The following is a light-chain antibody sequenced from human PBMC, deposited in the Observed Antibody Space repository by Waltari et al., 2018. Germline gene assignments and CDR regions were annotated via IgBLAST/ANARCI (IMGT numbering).Light chain of an antibody. J-gene: IGLJ2*01. Sequence: QSVLTQPPSVSGAPGQRVTISCTGSRSNIGTGYDVHWYQQLPGKAPKLLIYGDRIRPSGVPDRVSGSKSGTSASLAITGRQAEDEADDYCQSFDNNLGGYVIFGGGTKLIVL. V-gene: IGLV1-40*01. CDR2: GDR. CDR3: QSFDNNLGGYVI. CDR1: RSNIGTGYD.